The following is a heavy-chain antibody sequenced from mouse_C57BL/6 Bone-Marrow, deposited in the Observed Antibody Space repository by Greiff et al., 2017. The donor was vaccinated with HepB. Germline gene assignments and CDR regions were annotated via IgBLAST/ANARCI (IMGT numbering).Heavy chain of an antibody. D-gene: IGHD1-1*01. CDR1: GYSITSGYY. V-gene: IGHV3-6*01. Sequence: DVKLQEPGPGLVKPSQSLSLTCSVTGYSITSGYYWNWIRQFPGNNLEWMGYISYDGSNNYNPSLKNRISITRYTSKNKFILKLNSVTTEDAATYSCASWDSHYYGKPIDYWGQGTSVTVSS. J-gene: IGHJ4*01. CDR3: ASWDSHYYGKPIDY. CDR2: ISYDGSN.